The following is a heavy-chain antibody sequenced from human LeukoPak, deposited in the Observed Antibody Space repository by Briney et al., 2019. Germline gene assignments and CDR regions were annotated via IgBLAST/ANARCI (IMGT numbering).Heavy chain of an antibody. Sequence: SVKVSCKASGGTFSSYAISRVRQAPGQGLEWMGRIIPIFGTANYAQKFQGRVTITTDESTSTAYMELSSLRSEDTAVYYCARYRGYSYQEAYDYWGQGTLVTVPS. CDR3: ARYRGYSYQEAYDY. CDR1: GGTFSSYA. D-gene: IGHD5-18*01. CDR2: IIPIFGTA. V-gene: IGHV1-69*05. J-gene: IGHJ4*02.